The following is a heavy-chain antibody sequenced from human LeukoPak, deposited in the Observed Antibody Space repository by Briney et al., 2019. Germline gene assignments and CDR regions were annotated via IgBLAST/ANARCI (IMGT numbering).Heavy chain of an antibody. CDR2: FDPEDGET. Sequence: ASVKVSCKASGYTFTGYYMHWVRQAPGKGLEWMGGFDPEDGETIYAQKFQGRVTMTEDTSTDTAYMELSSLRSEDTAVYYCATGRGDWVLSSGWFIYWGQGTLVTVSS. V-gene: IGHV1-24*01. CDR1: GYTFTGYY. CDR3: ATGRGDWVLSSGWFIY. J-gene: IGHJ4*02. D-gene: IGHD6-19*01.